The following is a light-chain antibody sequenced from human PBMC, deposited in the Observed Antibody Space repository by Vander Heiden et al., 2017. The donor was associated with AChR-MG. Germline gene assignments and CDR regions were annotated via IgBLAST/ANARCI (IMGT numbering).Light chain of an antibody. CDR2: GNS. CDR3: QSYDSSLSGSNVV. J-gene: IGLJ2*01. V-gene: IGLV1-40*01. Sequence: QSVLTQPPPVSGAPGQRVPISCTGSSSNIGAGYDVHWYQQLPGTAPKLLIYGNSNRPSGVPDRFSGSKSGTSASLAITGLQAEDEADYYCQSYDSSLSGSNVVFGGGTKLTVL. CDR1: SSNIGAGYD.